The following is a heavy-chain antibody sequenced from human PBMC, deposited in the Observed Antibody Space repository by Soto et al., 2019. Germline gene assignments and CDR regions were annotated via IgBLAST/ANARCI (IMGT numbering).Heavy chain of an antibody. J-gene: IGHJ4*02. V-gene: IGHV3-11*01. Sequence: GESLKISCAASGFTFSDYYMSWIRQAPGKGLEWVSYISSSGSTIYYADSVKGRFTISRDNAKNSLYLQMNSLRAEDTAVYYCATSGKIGKLELPKQNDYWGQGTLVTVSS. CDR3: ATSGKIGKLELPKQNDY. CDR2: ISSSGSTI. CDR1: GFTFSDYY. D-gene: IGHD1-7*01.